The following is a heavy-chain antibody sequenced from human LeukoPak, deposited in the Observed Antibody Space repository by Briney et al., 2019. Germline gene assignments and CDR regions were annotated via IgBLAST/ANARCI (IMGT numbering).Heavy chain of an antibody. CDR1: GYTFTSYY. J-gene: IGHJ4*02. Sequence: ASVKVSCKASGYTFTSYYMHWVRQAPGQGLEGVGIINQRGGSTSYAQKFQGRVTMTRDMSTSTVYMELRSLRSDDTAVYYCARCGVYSSSSENFDYWGQGTLVTVSS. CDR2: INQRGGST. CDR3: ARCGVYSSSSENFDY. D-gene: IGHD6-6*01. V-gene: IGHV1-46*01.